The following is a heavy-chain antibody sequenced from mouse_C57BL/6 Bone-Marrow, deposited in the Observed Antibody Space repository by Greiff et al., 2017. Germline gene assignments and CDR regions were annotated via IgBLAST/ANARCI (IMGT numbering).Heavy chain of an antibody. CDR2: IDPSDSYT. Sequence: QVQLQQPGAELVKPGASVKLSCKASGYTFTSYWMQWVKQRPGQGLEWIGEIDPSDSYTNYTQKFKGKATLTVDTSSSTAYMQLSSLTSEDSAVYYCARRGIYYGNYWYFDVWGTGTTVTVSS. CDR3: ARRGIYYGNYWYFDV. J-gene: IGHJ1*03. V-gene: IGHV1-50*01. CDR1: GYTFTSYW. D-gene: IGHD2-1*01.